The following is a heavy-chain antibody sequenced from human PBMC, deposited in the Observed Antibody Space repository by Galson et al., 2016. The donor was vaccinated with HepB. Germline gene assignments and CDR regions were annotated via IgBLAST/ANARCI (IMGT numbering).Heavy chain of an antibody. Sequence: SLRLSCAASGFTLNTYSMHWVRQAPGKGLDWVALVSNDGSETYYANSVKGRFTISRDNSKNTLYLQMNSLRVEDTAVYYCARAPKWVDSDFWGQGTLVTVSS. J-gene: IGHJ4*02. CDR2: VSNDGSET. D-gene: IGHD6-19*01. CDR1: GFTLNTYS. V-gene: IGHV3-30-3*01. CDR3: ARAPKWVDSDF.